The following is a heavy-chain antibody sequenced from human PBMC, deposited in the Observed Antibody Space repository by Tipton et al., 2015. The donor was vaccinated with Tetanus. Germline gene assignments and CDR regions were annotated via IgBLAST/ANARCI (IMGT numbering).Heavy chain of an antibody. CDR1: GGSLSGHF. J-gene: IGHJ4*02. D-gene: IGHD6-19*01. CDR2: ITPRGST. V-gene: IGHV4-34*01. Sequence: LRLSCAVSGGSLSGHFWSWVRQTPGKGLEWIGEITPRGSTSYNPSLKSRSSISGDTSKNFFFLNLTSVTASDTATYYCASPIKPWLVPLVLRGQGLLVTVSS. CDR3: ASPIKPWLVPLVL.